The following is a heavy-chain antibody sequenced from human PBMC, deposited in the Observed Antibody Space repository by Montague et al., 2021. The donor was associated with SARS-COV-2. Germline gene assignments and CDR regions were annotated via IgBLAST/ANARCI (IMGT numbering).Heavy chain of an antibody. CDR3: ARGRIEVSMIVVVLTGASYYMDV. J-gene: IGHJ6*03. Sequence: SETLSLTCAVYGGSFSGHYWSWIRQPPGKGLEWIGEINNSGSTSYNPSLKSRVTISVDTSKNQFSLKLHSVTAADTAVYHCARGRIEVSMIVVVLTGASYYMDVWGKGTTVTVSS. CDR1: GGSFSGHY. V-gene: IGHV4-34*01. D-gene: IGHD3-22*01. CDR2: INNSGST.